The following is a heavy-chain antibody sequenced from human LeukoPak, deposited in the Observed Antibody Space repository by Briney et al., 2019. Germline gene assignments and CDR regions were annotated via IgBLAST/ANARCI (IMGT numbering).Heavy chain of an antibody. CDR3: ARDRAWGNDAFDI. V-gene: IGHV3-48*01. Sequence: GGSLRLSCAASGFTFSSYSMDWVRQAPGKGLEWVSYISSSSNTIYYADSVKGRFTISRDNAKNSLYLQMNSLRAEDTAVYYCARDRAWGNDAFDIWGQGTMVTVSS. D-gene: IGHD3-16*01. CDR1: GFTFSSYS. J-gene: IGHJ3*02. CDR2: ISSSSNTI.